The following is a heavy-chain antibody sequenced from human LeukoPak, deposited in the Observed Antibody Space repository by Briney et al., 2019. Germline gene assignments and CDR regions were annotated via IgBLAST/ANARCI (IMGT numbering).Heavy chain of an antibody. D-gene: IGHD3-22*01. CDR2: ISGSGGST. CDR1: GFTFSSYA. J-gene: IGHJ3*02. Sequence: GGSLRLSCAASGFTFSSYAMSWVRQAPGKGLEWVSAISGSGGSTYYADSVKGRFTISRDNSKNTPYLQMNSLRAEDTAVYYCAKDRSYDSSGYYYGDAFDIWGQGTMVTVSS. V-gene: IGHV3-23*01. CDR3: AKDRSYDSSGYYYGDAFDI.